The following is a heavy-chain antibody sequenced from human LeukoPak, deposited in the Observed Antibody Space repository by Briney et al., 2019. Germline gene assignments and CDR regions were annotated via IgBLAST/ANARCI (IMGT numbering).Heavy chain of an antibody. J-gene: IGHJ4*02. CDR2: IYYSGST. CDR1: GGSISSYY. Sequence: SETLSLTCTVSGGSISSYYWSWIRQPPGKGLEWIGYIYYSGSTNYNPSLKSRVTISVDTSKNQFSLKLSSVTAADTAVYYCARDSASAYYYDSSGYPPFDYWGQGTLVTVSS. CDR3: ARDSASAYYYDSSGYPPFDY. V-gene: IGHV4-59*12. D-gene: IGHD3-22*01.